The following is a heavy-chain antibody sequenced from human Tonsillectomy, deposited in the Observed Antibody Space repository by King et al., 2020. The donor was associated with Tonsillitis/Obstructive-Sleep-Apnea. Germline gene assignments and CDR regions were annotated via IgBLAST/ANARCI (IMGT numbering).Heavy chain of an antibody. CDR2: INTEVRST. V-gene: IGHV3-74*01. Sequence: VQLVESGGGLVQPGGSLRLSCAAAGFTFRNHWMHWVRQAPGKGLVWLSRINTEVRSTSYADSVKGRLTISRDNAKNTLYLQMNSLRPEATAVYFCARAPVYYYYIDVWGRGTTVTVSS. CDR1: GFTFRNHW. CDR3: ARAPVYYYYIDV. J-gene: IGHJ6*03.